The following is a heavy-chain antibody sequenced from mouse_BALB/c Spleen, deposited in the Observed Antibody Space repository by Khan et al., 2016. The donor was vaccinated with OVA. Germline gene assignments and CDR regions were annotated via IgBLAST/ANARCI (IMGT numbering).Heavy chain of an antibody. CDR1: GYSFTSYY. CDR2: IDPFSGGS. Sequence: VQLVESGPELMKPGASVKISCKASGYSFTSYYIHWVMQRHGESLEWIGYIDPFSGGSTYNQNFKVKATLTVDKSSSTAYIHLSRLTSEDSAVYYCARHGYVGWFAYWGQGTLVTVSA. V-gene: IGHV1S135*01. CDR3: ARHGYVGWFAY. J-gene: IGHJ3*01. D-gene: IGHD2-2*01.